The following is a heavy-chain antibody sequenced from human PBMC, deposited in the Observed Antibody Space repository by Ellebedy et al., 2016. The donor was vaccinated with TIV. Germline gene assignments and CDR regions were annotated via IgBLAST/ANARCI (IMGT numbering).Heavy chain of an antibody. CDR1: GFSFRSYW. Sequence: PGGSLRLSCAASGFSFRSYWMSWVRQAPGKGLEWVANIYQDGSDQYYADSVKGRFTISRDNADNSLFLQMNSLRAEDTAVYYCARRGSYGDYAVQINSWFDTWGRGTLVAVSS. CDR2: IYQDGSDQ. V-gene: IGHV3-7*01. D-gene: IGHD4-17*01. J-gene: IGHJ5*02. CDR3: ARRGSYGDYAVQINSWFDT.